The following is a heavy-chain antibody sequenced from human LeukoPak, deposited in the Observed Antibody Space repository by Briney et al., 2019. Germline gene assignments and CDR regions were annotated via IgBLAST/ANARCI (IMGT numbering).Heavy chain of an antibody. V-gene: IGHV4-59*05. J-gene: IGHJ4*02. Sequence: SETLSLTCTVSGGSISSYYWSWIRQPAGKGLEWIGSIHYSGSTYHDPSLKSRVTVSLDTSKNQFSLKLSSVTAADTAVYYCATGYSSSWYVFDYWGQGTLVTVSS. CDR2: IHYSGST. CDR1: GGSISSYY. D-gene: IGHD6-13*01. CDR3: ATGYSSSWYVFDY.